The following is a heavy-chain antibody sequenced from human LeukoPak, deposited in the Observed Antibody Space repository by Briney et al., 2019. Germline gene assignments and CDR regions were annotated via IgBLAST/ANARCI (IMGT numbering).Heavy chain of an antibody. D-gene: IGHD5-18*01. CDR3: ARGEDTAMVSGGYNWFDP. Sequence: AGGSLRLSCAASGFTFSSYSMNWVRQAPGKGLEWVSSISSSSRYIYYADSVKGRFSIYRDNAKNSLYLQINSMRAEDTAVYYCARGEDTAMVSGGYNWFDPWGQGPLVTVSS. CDR2: ISSSSRYI. J-gene: IGHJ5*02. V-gene: IGHV3-21*01. CDR1: GFTFSSYS.